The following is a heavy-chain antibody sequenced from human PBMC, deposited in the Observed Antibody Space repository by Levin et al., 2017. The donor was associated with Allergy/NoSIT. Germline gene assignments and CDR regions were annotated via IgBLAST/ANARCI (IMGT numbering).Heavy chain of an antibody. CDR1: GFTFSSYA. J-gene: IGHJ6*02. CDR2: ISGSGGST. CDR3: AKRRAAAGWRYYYYGMDV. Sequence: LSLTCAASGFTFSSYAMNWVRQAPGKGLEWVSGISGSGGSTFYADSVKGRFTISRDNYKTKLYLQMNSLRAEDTAVYYCAKRRAAAGWRYYYYGMDVWGQGTTVTVSS. V-gene: IGHV3-23*01. D-gene: IGHD6-13*01.